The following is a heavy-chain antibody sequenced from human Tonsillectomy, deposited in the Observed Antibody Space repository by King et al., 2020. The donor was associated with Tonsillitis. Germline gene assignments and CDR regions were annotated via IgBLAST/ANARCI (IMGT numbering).Heavy chain of an antibody. Sequence: EVQLVESGGGLVQPGGSLRLSCAASGFTFSNYVMSWVRQAPGKGLEWVSAISGSGGSTHYADSVKGRFTISRDNSKNTLYLQMNSLRAEDTAVYYCAKDGMTTVTYHYFDYWGQGTLATVSS. CDR2: ISGSGGST. CDR3: AKDGMTTVTYHYFDY. D-gene: IGHD4-17*01. J-gene: IGHJ4*02. CDR1: GFTFSNYV. V-gene: IGHV3-23*04.